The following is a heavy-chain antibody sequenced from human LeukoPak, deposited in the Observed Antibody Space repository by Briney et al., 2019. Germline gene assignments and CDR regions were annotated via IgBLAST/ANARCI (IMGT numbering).Heavy chain of an antibody. Sequence: ASVTVSCKASGYTFTDYYMHWVRQAPGQGLEWMGWINPNSGGTNYAQKFQGRVTMTRDTSISTAYMELSRLRSDDTAVYYCARALIVVVPAARPLDVWGKGTTVTVSS. CDR1: GYTFTDYY. V-gene: IGHV1-2*02. CDR3: ARALIVVVPAARPLDV. CDR2: INPNSGGT. J-gene: IGHJ6*04. D-gene: IGHD2-2*01.